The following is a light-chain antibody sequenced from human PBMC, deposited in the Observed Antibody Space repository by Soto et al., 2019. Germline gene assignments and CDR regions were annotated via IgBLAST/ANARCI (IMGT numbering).Light chain of an antibody. J-gene: IGKJ4*01. CDR1: QGISSY. Sequence: AIRMTQSPSSLSASTGDSVTIXXRASQGISSYLAWYQQKPGKAPQIXIYAASTLQSGVPSRFSGSGSGTDFTLTISCLQSEDFATYYCQQYYSYPLTFGGGTKVDIK. CDR3: QQYYSYPLT. CDR2: AAS. V-gene: IGKV1-8*01.